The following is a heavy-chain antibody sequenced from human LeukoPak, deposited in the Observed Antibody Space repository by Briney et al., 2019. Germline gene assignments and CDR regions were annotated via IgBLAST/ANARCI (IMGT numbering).Heavy chain of an antibody. Sequence: GGSLRLTCAASGFTFSSYAMSWVRQAPGKGLEWVSAISGSGGSTYYADSVKGRFTISRDNSKNTLYLQMNSLRAEDTAVYYCAKSPWNGKFRAYFDYWGQGTLVTVSS. J-gene: IGHJ4*02. CDR3: AKSPWNGKFRAYFDY. D-gene: IGHD1-1*01. CDR1: GFTFSSYA. V-gene: IGHV3-23*01. CDR2: ISGSGGST.